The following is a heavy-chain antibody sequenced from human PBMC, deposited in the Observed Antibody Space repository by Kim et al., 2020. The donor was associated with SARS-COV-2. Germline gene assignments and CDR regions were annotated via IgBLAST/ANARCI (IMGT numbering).Heavy chain of an antibody. Sequence: GESLKISCKGSGYSFTSYWISWVRQMPGKGLEWMGRIDPSDSYTNYSPSFQGHVTISADKSISTAYLQWSSLKASDTAMYYCARMPQFIAVAGYYYYGMDVWGQGTTVTVSS. CDR3: ARMPQFIAVAGYYYYGMDV. V-gene: IGHV5-10-1*01. J-gene: IGHJ6*02. D-gene: IGHD6-19*01. CDR1: GYSFTSYW. CDR2: IDPSDSYT.